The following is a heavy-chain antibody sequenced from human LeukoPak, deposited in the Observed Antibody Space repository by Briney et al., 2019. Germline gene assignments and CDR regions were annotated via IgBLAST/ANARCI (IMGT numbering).Heavy chain of an antibody. CDR2: IKQDGSEK. CDR1: GFTFSAYV. CDR3: ARVAWRQLWFCDY. J-gene: IGHJ4*02. Sequence: PGGSLRLSCAASGFTFSAYVMSWVRQAPGNGLEWVANIKQDGSEKYYVDSVKGRFVISRDNAKNALYLQMNSLRAEDTAVYYCARVAWRQLWFCDYWGQGTLVTVSS. V-gene: IGHV3-7*03. D-gene: IGHD5-18*01.